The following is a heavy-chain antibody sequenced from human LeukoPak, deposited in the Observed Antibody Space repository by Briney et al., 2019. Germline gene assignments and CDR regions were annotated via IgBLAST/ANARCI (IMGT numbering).Heavy chain of an antibody. V-gene: IGHV3-7*03. CDR3: TREGYTSSALDAFDI. J-gene: IGHJ3*02. Sequence: GGPLRLSCVASGFTFSRHWMSWVRQAPGKGLEWVANMKQDGSEIYYLDPVKGRFTISRDNAKNSLYLEMNSLRAEDSALYYCTREGYTSSALDAFDIWGQGTMVTVS. CDR1: GFTFSRHW. D-gene: IGHD6-13*01. CDR2: MKQDGSEI.